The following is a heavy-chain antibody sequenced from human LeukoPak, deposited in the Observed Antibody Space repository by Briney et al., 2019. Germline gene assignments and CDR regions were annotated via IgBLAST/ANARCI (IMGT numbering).Heavy chain of an antibody. D-gene: IGHD5-24*01. V-gene: IGHV4-39*01. CDR2: IYYSGST. J-gene: IGHJ4*02. Sequence: PSETLSLTCTVSGGSIRSSSYYWGWIRQPPGKGLEWIGSIYYSGSTYYNPSLKSRVTISVDTSKNQFSLKLSSVTAADTAVYYCARPRDGYINYWGQGTLVTVSS. CDR1: GGSIRSSSYY. CDR3: ARPRDGYINY.